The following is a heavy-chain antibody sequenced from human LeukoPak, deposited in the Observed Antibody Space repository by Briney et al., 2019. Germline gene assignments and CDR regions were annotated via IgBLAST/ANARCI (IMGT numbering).Heavy chain of an antibody. CDR1: GFTFSRYA. CDR3: ARDLIGSITMVRGPQNWFDP. Sequence: SGGSLRLSCTASGFTFSRYAMSWVRQAPGKGLEWVSVLSGSGTTAHYADSVKGRFTISRDNAKNSLYLQMNSLRAEDTAVYYCARDLIGSITMVRGPQNWFDPWGQGTLVTVSS. D-gene: IGHD3-10*01. CDR2: LSGSGTTA. J-gene: IGHJ5*02. V-gene: IGHV3-21*01.